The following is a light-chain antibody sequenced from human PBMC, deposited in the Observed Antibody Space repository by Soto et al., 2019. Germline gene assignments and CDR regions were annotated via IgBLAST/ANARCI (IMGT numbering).Light chain of an antibody. J-gene: IGKJ4*01. CDR2: DAS. CDR3: QQYDNLLLT. CDR1: QDISNY. V-gene: IGKV1-33*01. Sequence: IQMTQSPYSLSASVGDRVTITCQASQDISNYLNWYQQKPGKAPKLLIYDASNLETGVPSRFSGSGSGTDFTFTISSLQPEDIATYYCQQYDNLLLTFGGGTKVDIK.